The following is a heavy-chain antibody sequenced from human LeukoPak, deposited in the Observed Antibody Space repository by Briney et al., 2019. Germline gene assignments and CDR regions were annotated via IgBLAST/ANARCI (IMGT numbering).Heavy chain of an antibody. CDR1: GFTFSSYG. J-gene: IGHJ4*02. CDR3: ARDRYNSGIGYFDN. V-gene: IGHV3-30*03. CDR2: ISYDGSNK. Sequence: GRSLRLSCAASGFTFSSYGMHWVRQAPGMGLEWVAIISYDGSNKYYADSVKGRFTISRDNSRNTLYLQMNSLRAEDTAVYYCARDRYNSGIGYFDNWGQGTLVTVSS. D-gene: IGHD6-19*01.